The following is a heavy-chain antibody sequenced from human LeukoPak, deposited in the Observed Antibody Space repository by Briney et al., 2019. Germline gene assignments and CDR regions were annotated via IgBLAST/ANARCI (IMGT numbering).Heavy chain of an antibody. V-gene: IGHV4-39*01. D-gene: IGHD3-10*01. CDR1: GGSISSSNSF. Sequence: SETLSLTCTVSGGSISSSNSFWGWIRQPPGQGLEWIASVDYSGGIYHNPSPNRRVPISVDTSKSQFSLRLNAVTAADTAVYYCARRGGSGSRGDYYFDYWGQGTLVAVSS. CDR2: VDYSGGI. CDR3: ARRGGSGSRGDYYFDY. J-gene: IGHJ4*02.